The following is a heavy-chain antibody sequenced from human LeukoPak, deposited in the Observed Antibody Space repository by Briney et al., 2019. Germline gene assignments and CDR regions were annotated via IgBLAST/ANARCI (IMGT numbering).Heavy chain of an antibody. CDR2: ISSSSSYT. V-gene: IGHV3-11*06. J-gene: IGHJ4*02. CDR1: GFTLSDYY. CDR3: ARDLDGYSSLNYFDY. D-gene: IGHD6-19*01. Sequence: PGGSLRLSCAASGFTLSDYYMSWIRQAPGKGLEWVSYISSSSSYTNYADSVKGRSTISRDNAKNSLYLQMNSLRAEDTAVYYCARDLDGYSSLNYFDYWGQGTLVTVSS.